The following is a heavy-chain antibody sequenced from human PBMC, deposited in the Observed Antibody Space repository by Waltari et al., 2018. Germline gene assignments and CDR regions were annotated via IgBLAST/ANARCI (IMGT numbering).Heavy chain of an antibody. J-gene: IGHJ4*02. CDR1: GFTVSNNY. D-gene: IGHD3-22*01. CDR2: IFSGGYT. Sequence: EVQLAESGGGLVQPGGSLRISCAASGFTVSNNYMSWVRQAPGKGLEWVSHIFSGGYTQYADSVKGRFTISRDNSKNTLYLQMNSLRVEDTAVYYCARNPRYDSPDWGQGTLVTVSS. V-gene: IGHV3-66*02. CDR3: ARNPRYDSPD.